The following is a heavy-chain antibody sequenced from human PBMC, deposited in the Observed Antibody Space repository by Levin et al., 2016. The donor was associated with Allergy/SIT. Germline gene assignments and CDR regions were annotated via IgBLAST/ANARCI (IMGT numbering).Heavy chain of an antibody. V-gene: IGHV3-53*01. Sequence: GGSLRLSCAASGFTVSSNYMSWVRQAPGKGLEWVSVIYSGGSTYYADSVKDRFTISRDNSKNTLYLQMNSLRAEDTAIYYCAKSYNSAWYRSLDHWGQGTLVTVSS. CDR1: GFTVSSNY. D-gene: IGHD6-19*01. J-gene: IGHJ4*02. CDR3: AKSYNSAWYRSLDH. CDR2: IYSGGST.